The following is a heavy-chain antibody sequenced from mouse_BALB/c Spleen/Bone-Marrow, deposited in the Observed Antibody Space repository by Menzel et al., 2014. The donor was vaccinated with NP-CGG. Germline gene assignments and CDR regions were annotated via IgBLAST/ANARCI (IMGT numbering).Heavy chain of an antibody. CDR2: IFPGIGTT. V-gene: IGHV1S132*01. D-gene: IGHD2-1*01. Sequence: VQLQQSGAELVKPGASVKLSCKTSGYTFTNYWIQWVTQRPGQGLGWIGEIFPGIGTTYYNEKFKGKATLTIDTSSSTAYMQLSSLTSEDSVVYFCARGGNYGYWGQGTTLTVSS. J-gene: IGHJ2*01. CDR3: ARGGNYGY. CDR1: GYTFTNYW.